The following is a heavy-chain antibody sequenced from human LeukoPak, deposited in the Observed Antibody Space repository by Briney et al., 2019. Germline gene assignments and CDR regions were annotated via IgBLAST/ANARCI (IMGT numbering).Heavy chain of an antibody. V-gene: IGHV1-69*13. CDR1: GGTFTSYA. CDR2: IIPFFGTA. CDR3: AISYCNSTSCYVSGPYYFDY. D-gene: IGHD2-2*01. Sequence: SVKVSCKASGGTFTSYAISWVRQAPGQGLEWMGGIIPFFGTANYAQKFQGRVTITADESTSTAYMELSSLRSADTAMYYCAISYCNSTSCYVSGPYYFDYWGQGTLVTVSS. J-gene: IGHJ4*02.